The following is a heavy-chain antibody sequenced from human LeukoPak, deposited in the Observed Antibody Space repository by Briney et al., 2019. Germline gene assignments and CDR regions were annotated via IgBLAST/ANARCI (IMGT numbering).Heavy chain of an antibody. CDR3: ARDSGMVRGTVDY. CDR1: GYTFTSYY. D-gene: IGHD3-10*01. CDR2: INPSGGST. V-gene: IGHV1-46*01. Sequence: GASVTVSCKSSGYTFTSYYMYWVRQAPGQGLEWMGIINPSGGSTSYAQKVQGRVTMTRDTSTSTVYMELSSLRSEDTAVYYCARDSGMVRGTVDYWGQGALVTVSS. J-gene: IGHJ4*02.